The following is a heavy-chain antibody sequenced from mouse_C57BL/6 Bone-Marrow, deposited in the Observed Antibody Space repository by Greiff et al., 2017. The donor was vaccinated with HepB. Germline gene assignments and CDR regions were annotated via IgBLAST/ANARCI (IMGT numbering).Heavy chain of an antibody. CDR2: IYPGNSDT. J-gene: IGHJ2*01. CDR1: GYTFTSYW. V-gene: IGHV1-5*01. Sequence: SGTVLARPGASVKMSCKTSGYTFTSYWMHWVKQRPGQGLEWIGAIYPGNSDTSYNQKFKGKAKLTAVTSASTAYMELSSLTTEDSAVYYCTRRVIYYDYDGDYWGQGTTLTVSS. D-gene: IGHD2-4*01. CDR3: TRRVIYYDYDGDY.